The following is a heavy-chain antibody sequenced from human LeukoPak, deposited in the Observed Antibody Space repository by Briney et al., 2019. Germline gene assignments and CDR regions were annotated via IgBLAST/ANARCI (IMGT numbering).Heavy chain of an antibody. CDR2: IYYSGST. Sequence: SSETLSLTCTVSGGSISGYYWSWIRQPPGKGLEWIGYIYYSGSTNYNPSLKSRVTISVDTSKNQFSLKLSSVTAADTAVYYCARAPGRHYGMDVWGQGTTVTVSS. J-gene: IGHJ6*02. CDR1: GGSISGYY. V-gene: IGHV4-59*01. CDR3: ARAPGRHYGMDV.